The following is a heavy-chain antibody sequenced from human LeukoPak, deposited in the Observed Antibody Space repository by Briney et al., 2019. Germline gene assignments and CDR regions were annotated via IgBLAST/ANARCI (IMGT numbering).Heavy chain of an antibody. Sequence: GGSLRLSCATSGFTFSAYSMNWVRHAPGKGLEWVSSISSSSSYIYYIDSVKGRFTISRDNAKNLLYLQMNSLRAEDTAVYYCARGRGYRGFYDSSGYGYLDYWGQGTLVTVSS. CDR1: GFTFSAYS. J-gene: IGHJ4*02. D-gene: IGHD3-22*01. CDR3: ARGRGYRGFYDSSGYGYLDY. CDR2: ISSSSSYI. V-gene: IGHV3-21*01.